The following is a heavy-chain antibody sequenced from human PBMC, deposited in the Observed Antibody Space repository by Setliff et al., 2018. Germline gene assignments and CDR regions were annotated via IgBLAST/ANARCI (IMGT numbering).Heavy chain of an antibody. CDR2: IYHSGSS. D-gene: IGHD2-2*01. CDR1: GYSISSGHF. Sequence: SETLSLTCGVSGYSISSGHFWGWIRQPPGKGLEWIGSIYHSGSSYYNPSLRSRVTISVDTSKNQFSLILRSVTAADTAVYYCARGRMRGSCSGPSCTYDPFDVWGQGTPVTVSS. CDR3: ARGRMRGSCSGPSCTYDPFDV. V-gene: IGHV4-38-2*01. J-gene: IGHJ3*01.